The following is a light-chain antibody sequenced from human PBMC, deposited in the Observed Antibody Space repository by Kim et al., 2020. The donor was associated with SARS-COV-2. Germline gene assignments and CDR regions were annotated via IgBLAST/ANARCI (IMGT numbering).Light chain of an antibody. CDR3: QQYESYPIT. CDR1: QAISNW. J-gene: IGKJ5*01. V-gene: IGKV1D-16*01. Sequence: DIQMTQSPSSLSASVGDRVTITCRASQAISNWLAWYQQKPGTAPKSLIYTATRLESGVPSRFSGSGSGTYFTLTISSLQPEDFATYYCQQYESYPITFGQGTRLEIK. CDR2: TAT.